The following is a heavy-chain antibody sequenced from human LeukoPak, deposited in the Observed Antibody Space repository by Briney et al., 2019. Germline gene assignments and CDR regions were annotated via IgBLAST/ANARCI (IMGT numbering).Heavy chain of an antibody. Sequence: PSQTLSLTCTVSGGSIGSGGYYWSWIRQHPGKGLEWIGYIYYSGSTYYNPSLKSRVTISVDTSKNQFSLKLSSVTAADTAVYYCARDVLPNGMDVWGQGTTVTVSS. J-gene: IGHJ6*02. D-gene: IGHD2-8*01. CDR2: IYYSGST. CDR1: GGSIGSGGYY. CDR3: ARDVLPNGMDV. V-gene: IGHV4-31*03.